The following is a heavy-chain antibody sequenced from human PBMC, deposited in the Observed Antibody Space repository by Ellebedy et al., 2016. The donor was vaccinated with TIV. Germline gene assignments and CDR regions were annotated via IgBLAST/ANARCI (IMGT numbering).Heavy chain of an antibody. Sequence: SQTLSLTCAIPGDSVSRNGWNWIRQSPSRGLEWLGRTYYSSKWYIDYAVSVKTRIIISPDTAKNQISLQLDSVTPEDTGLYYCARGWLRGFFDPWGQGTLVTVSS. CDR1: GDSVSRNG. V-gene: IGHV6-1*01. D-gene: IGHD5-12*01. CDR2: TYYSSKWYI. J-gene: IGHJ5*02. CDR3: ARGWLRGFFDP.